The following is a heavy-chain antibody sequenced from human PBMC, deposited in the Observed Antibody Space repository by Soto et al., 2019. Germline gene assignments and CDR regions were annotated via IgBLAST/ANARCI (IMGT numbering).Heavy chain of an antibody. V-gene: IGHV4-59*01. CDR3: AGDRSASGYNWFDP. CDR2: IYSSGTT. D-gene: IGHD3-3*01. Sequence: SETLSLTCTVSGGSISSFYLNWIRQSPRKELEWIGYIYSSGTTNYNPALQSRVTMSVDSSKNQFSLKLSSVTAADTAVYYCAGDRSASGYNWFDPWGQGTLVTVSS. CDR1: GGSISSFY. J-gene: IGHJ5*02.